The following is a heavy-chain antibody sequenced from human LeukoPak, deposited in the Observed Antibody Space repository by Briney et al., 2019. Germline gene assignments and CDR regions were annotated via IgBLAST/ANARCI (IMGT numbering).Heavy chain of an antibody. CDR3: ARDLPLSGSYEPYDALDI. Sequence: GGSLRLSCAASGFTFSSYSMNWVRQAPGKGLEWVSYISSSSSTIYYADSVKGRFTISRDNAKNSLYLQMNSLRAEDTAVYYCARDLPLSGSYEPYDALDIWGQGTMVTVSS. CDR1: GFTFSSYS. V-gene: IGHV3-48*01. D-gene: IGHD1-26*01. J-gene: IGHJ3*02. CDR2: ISSSSSTI.